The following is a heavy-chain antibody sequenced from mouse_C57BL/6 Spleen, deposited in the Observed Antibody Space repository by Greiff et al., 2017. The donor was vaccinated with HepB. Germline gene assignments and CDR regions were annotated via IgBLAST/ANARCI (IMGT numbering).Heavy chain of an antibody. J-gene: IGHJ3*01. CDR3: ARNYYGSSPSWFAY. D-gene: IGHD1-1*01. CDR1: GYTFTSYW. CDR2: IYPGSGST. V-gene: IGHV1-55*01. Sequence: QVHVKQPGAELVKPGASVKMSCKASGYTFTSYWITWVKQRPGQGLEWIGDIYPGSGSTNYNEKFKSKATLTVDTSSSTAYMQLSSLTSEDSAVYYCARNYYGSSPSWFAYWGQGTLVTVSA.